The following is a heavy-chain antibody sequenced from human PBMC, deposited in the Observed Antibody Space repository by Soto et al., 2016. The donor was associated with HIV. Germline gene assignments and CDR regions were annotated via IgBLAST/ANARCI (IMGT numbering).Heavy chain of an antibody. CDR2: IYYDGST. V-gene: IGHV4-39*01. Sequence: QLQLQESGPGLVKPSETLSLTCTVSGGSIDTNTYYWGWIRQPPGKGLEWIGTIYYDGSTYYNPSLKSRLTISVDTSENQFSLKLSSVTAADTAMYYXARHSGLWVYDSGIRYFYMDVVGQRGPQVTVSS. CDR3: ARHSGLWVYDSGIRYFYMDV. J-gene: IGHJ6*03. D-gene: IGHD3-10*01. CDR1: GGSIDTNTYY.